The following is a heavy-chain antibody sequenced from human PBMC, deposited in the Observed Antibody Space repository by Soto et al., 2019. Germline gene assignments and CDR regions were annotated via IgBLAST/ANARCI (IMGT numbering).Heavy chain of an antibody. CDR1: RFTFDDYA. J-gene: IGHJ4*02. V-gene: IGHV3-9*01. CDR2: ISWNSAII. Sequence: EVQLEESGGGLVQAGRSLRLSCAASRFTFDDYALHWVRQAPGKGLEWVSGISWNSAIISYADSVKGRFSISRDNAKKYVYLQMDSLRPEDTALYYCARSGDNYNVLDYWGQGTPVTVSS. D-gene: IGHD3-10*02. CDR3: ARSGDNYNVLDY.